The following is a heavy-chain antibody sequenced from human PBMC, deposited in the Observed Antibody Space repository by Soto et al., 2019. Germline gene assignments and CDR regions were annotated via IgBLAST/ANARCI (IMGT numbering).Heavy chain of an antibody. V-gene: IGHV1-18*01. J-gene: IGHJ4*02. CDR1: GYTFTNYA. CDR3: ATDLAATGPFDC. Sequence: QVQLVQSGAEVKKPGASVEVSCKASGYTFTNYAFSWVRQAPGQGLEWMGWISAYNGNTNYPQKLQGRVTMTTDTSTSTAYMELRSLRSDDTAVYYCATDLAATGPFDCWGQGTLVTISS. D-gene: IGHD6-13*01. CDR2: ISAYNGNT.